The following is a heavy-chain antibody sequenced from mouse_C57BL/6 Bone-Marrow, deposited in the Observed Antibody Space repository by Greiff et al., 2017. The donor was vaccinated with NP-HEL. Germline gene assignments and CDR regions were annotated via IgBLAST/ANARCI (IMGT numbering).Heavy chain of an antibody. V-gene: IGHV1-72*01. D-gene: IGHD1-1*01. J-gene: IGHJ3*01. Sequence: QVQLKQPGAELVKPGASVKLSCKASGYTFTSYWMHWVKQRPGRGLEWIGRIDPNSGGTKYNEKFKSKATLTVDKPSSTAYMQLSSLTSEDSAVYYCARGDYYGSSGAYWGQGTLVTVSA. CDR2: IDPNSGGT. CDR3: ARGDYYGSSGAY. CDR1: GYTFTSYW.